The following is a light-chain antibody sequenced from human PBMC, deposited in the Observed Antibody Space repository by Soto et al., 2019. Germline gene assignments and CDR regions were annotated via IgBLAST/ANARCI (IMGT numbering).Light chain of an antibody. CDR3: HQYASSPRT. V-gene: IGKV3-20*01. Sequence: EIVLTQSPGTLSLSPGERATISCRASQSVSSSYLAWYQQKPGQAPRLLIYGASTRATAIPDRFSGSGSGTDFTLTISRLEPEDFAVYYCHQYASSPRTFGQGTKVDIK. CDR2: GAS. CDR1: QSVSSSY. J-gene: IGKJ1*01.